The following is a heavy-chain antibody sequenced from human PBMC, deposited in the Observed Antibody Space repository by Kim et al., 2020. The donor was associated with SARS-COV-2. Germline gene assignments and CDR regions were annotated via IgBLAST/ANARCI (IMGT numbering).Heavy chain of an antibody. Sequence: YVDSVPGRFTISRDNAKSSLYLQMNSLRADDTAVYYCARTSSAYFDYWGQGTLVTVSS. D-gene: IGHD2-2*01. CDR3: ARTSSAYFDY. V-gene: IGHV3-7*03. J-gene: IGHJ4*02.